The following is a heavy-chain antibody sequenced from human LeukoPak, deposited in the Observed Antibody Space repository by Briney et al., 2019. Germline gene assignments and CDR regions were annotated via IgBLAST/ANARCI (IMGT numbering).Heavy chain of an antibody. J-gene: IGHJ5*02. CDR3: AKDAVVVVAATSSWFDP. V-gene: IGHV3-23*01. Sequence: GGSLRLSCAASGFTFSNYGMSWVRQAPGKGLEWVSGISDGGISTYYADSVKGRFTVSRDNSKNTLFLQMNSLRAEDTAVYYCAKDAVVVVAATSSWFDPWGQGTLVTVSS. CDR1: GFTFSNYG. CDR2: ISDGGIST. D-gene: IGHD2-15*01.